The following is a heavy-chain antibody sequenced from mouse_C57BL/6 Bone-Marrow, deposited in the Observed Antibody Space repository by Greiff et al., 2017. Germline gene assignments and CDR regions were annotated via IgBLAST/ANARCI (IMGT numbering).Heavy chain of an antibody. CDR2: IDPEDGDT. D-gene: IGHD1-1*01. V-gene: IGHV14-1*01. Sequence: VQLQQSGAELVRPGASVKLSCTASGFNIKDYYMHWVKQRPEQGLEWIGRIDPEDGDTEYAPKFQGKATMTADTSSNTAYLQLSSLTSEDTAVYYCTYYYYGSSYEDYWGQGTTLTVSS. CDR1: GFNIKDYY. CDR3: TYYYYGSSYEDY. J-gene: IGHJ2*01.